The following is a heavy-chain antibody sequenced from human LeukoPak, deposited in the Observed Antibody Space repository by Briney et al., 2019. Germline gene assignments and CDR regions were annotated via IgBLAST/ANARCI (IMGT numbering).Heavy chain of an antibody. Sequence: GGSLRLSSAASGFTFSSYWMHWVRQAPGKGLVWVSRINSDGSSTSYADSVKGRFTISRDNAKNTVYLQMNSLRARDTAVYYCARVDPSPYYDFLLWFDPWGQGTLVTVSA. D-gene: IGHD3-3*01. CDR3: ARVDPSPYYDFLLWFDP. V-gene: IGHV3-74*01. CDR2: INSDGSST. J-gene: IGHJ5*02. CDR1: GFTFSSYW.